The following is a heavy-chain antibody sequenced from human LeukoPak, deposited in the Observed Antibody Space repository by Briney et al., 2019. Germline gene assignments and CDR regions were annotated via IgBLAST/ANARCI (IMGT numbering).Heavy chain of an antibody. D-gene: IGHD2-15*01. J-gene: IGHJ5*02. V-gene: IGHV4-34*01. CDR1: GGSFSGYY. CDR2: INHSGST. CDR3: ARGRKRIVVVVAASNWFDP. Sequence: SETLSLTCAVYGGSFSGYYWSWIRQPPAKGLEWIGEINHSGSTNYNPPLKSPVTISVDTSKNQFSLKLSSVAAADTAVYYCARGRKRIVVVVAASNWFDPWGQGTLVTVSS.